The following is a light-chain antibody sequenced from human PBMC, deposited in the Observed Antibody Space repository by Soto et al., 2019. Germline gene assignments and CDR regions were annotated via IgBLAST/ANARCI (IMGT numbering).Light chain of an antibody. CDR1: SSDIGPYNY. J-gene: IGLJ1*01. CDR3: SSYSSSTTPYV. CDR2: EVT. V-gene: IGLV2-14*01. Sequence: QSALTQPASVSGSPGQSITISCIGTSSDIGPYNYVSWYQQHPDKAPKLILYEVTNRPSGASDRFSGSKSGNAAFLTISGLQAQDQAAYYCSSYSSSTTPYVLPSGTKVTVL.